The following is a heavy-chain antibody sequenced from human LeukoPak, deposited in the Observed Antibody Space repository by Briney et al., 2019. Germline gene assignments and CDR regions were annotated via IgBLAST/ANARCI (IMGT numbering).Heavy chain of an antibody. D-gene: IGHD3-16*01. J-gene: IGHJ6*03. CDR1: GYSFTDYW. CDR2: IYPGGSDT. Sequence: GESLKISCKGSGYSFTDYWIGWVRQMPGKGLEWMGIIYPGGSDTRYSPSFQGQVTISADKSISTAYLQWSSLKASDTAMYYCARHAYGTVYYYYYYYMDVWGKGTTVTVSS. CDR3: ARHAYGTVYYYYYYYMDV. V-gene: IGHV5-51*01.